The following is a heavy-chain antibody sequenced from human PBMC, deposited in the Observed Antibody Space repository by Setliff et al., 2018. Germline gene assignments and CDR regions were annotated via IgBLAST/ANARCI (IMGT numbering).Heavy chain of an antibody. CDR3: ARHTIAMSTIISYFDY. J-gene: IGHJ4*02. CDR2: LSYNGNA. V-gene: IGHV4-39*01. D-gene: IGHD3-10*01. CDR1: SGSTSSDDYY. Sequence: PSETLSLTCTVSSGSTSSDDYYWGWIRQPPGKGLEWIGTLSYNGNAYYTPSLKSRVTVSIDTSKNQFSLKLSSVTAADTAVYYCARHTIAMSTIISYFDYWGQGTLVTVSS.